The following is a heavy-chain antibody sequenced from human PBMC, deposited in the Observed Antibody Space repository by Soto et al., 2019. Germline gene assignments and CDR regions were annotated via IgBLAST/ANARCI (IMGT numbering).Heavy chain of an antibody. V-gene: IGHV3-23*01. CDR3: AKDVTSYGLRGYSSSWYVWVDP. CDR1: GFTFTSHV. CDR2: ASARNTNT. J-gene: IGHJ5*02. D-gene: IGHD6-13*01. Sequence: EVQLLESGGGLVQPGGSLRLSCATSGFTFTSHVISWVRQAPGKGLEWVSAASARNTNTYYADSVRGRFTISRDNSKSTVYLQLYSLSVEDTAVYHCAKDVTSYGLRGYSSSWYVWVDPWGQGPLVVVSS.